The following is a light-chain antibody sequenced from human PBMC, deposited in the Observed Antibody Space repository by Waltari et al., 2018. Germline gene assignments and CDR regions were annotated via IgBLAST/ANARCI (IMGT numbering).Light chain of an antibody. J-gene: IGLJ2*01. Sequence: QSVLTQPPSASGTPGQRVTISCSGSSSNIGSNYVYWYQQLPGTAPKLLIYRNNRRPSGDPDRFAGSKSGTSASLAISGLRSEDEADYYCAAWDDSLSGPVFGGGTKLTVL. CDR1: SSNIGSNY. V-gene: IGLV1-47*01. CDR3: AAWDDSLSGPV. CDR2: RNN.